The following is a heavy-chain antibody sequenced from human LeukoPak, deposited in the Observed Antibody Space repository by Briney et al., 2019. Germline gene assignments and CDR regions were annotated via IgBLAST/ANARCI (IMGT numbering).Heavy chain of an antibody. CDR1: GGSISSGSYY. D-gene: IGHD5-24*01. Sequence: PSETLSLTCTVSGGSISSGSYYWNWIRQPAGKGLEWIGRIYTSGGTNYNPSLKSRVTISVDTSKNQFSLNLSSVTAADTAVYYCARNRDDYNLVFDYWGQGTLVTVSS. V-gene: IGHV4-61*02. CDR3: ARNRDDYNLVFDY. CDR2: IYTSGGT. J-gene: IGHJ4*02.